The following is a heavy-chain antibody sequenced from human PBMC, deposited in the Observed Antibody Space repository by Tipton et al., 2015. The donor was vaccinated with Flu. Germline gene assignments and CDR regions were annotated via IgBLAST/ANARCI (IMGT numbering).Heavy chain of an antibody. CDR2: IYPGDSDA. CDR1: GYSFTNYW. Sequence: QLVQSGAEVKKPGESLKISCKGSGYSFTNYWIGWVRQMPGKGLEWMGMIYPGDSDARYITSFQGQVTISADKSISTAYLQWSSLRASDTAMYYCARLPRLGVEYGDVYFFDHWGQGTLVAVSS. CDR3: ARLPRLGVEYGDVYFFDH. V-gene: IGHV5-51*01. J-gene: IGHJ4*02. D-gene: IGHD4-17*01.